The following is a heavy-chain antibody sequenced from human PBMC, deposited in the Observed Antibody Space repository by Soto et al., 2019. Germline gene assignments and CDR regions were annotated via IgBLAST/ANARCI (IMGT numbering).Heavy chain of an antibody. Sequence: QVQLQESGPGLVKPSQTLSLTCTVSGGSISSGDYYWSWIRQPPGKGLEWIGYIYYSGSTYYNPSLKSRVTISVDRSKNQFPLKRSPVTAADRAVYYCAREGGAGESGYGYFDYWGQGTLVTVSS. D-gene: IGHD5-12*01. J-gene: IGHJ4*02. V-gene: IGHV4-30-4*01. CDR1: GGSISSGDYY. CDR2: IYYSGST. CDR3: AREGGAGESGYGYFDY.